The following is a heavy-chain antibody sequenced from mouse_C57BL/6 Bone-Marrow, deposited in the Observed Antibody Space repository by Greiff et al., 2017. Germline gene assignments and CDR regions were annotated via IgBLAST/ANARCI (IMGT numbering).Heavy chain of an antibody. CDR3: ARQGYDSSYDWYFDV. V-gene: IGHV5-15*01. Sequence: EVKLMESGGGLVQPGGSLKLSCAASGFTFSDYGMAWVRQAPRKGPAWVAFISNLAYSIYYADTVTGRFTISRENAKNTLYLEMSSLRSEDAAMYYCARQGYDSSYDWYFDVWGTGTTVTVSS. CDR1: GFTFSDYG. J-gene: IGHJ1*03. D-gene: IGHD1-1*01. CDR2: ISNLAYSI.